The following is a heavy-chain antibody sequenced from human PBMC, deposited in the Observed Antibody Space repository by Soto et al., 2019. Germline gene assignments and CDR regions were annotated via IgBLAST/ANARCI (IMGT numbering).Heavy chain of an antibody. CDR1: GFTFRSYA. CDR3: TKAYDIFDS. CDR2: ISGGGYGI. V-gene: IGHV3-23*01. Sequence: GGSLRLSCATSGFTFRSYALSWVRQAPGKGLEWVSSISGGGYGINYADSVQGRFTISRDYSKNTLYLQMNSLRAEDTAVYYCTKAYDIFDSWGQGTLVTVSS. J-gene: IGHJ4*02. D-gene: IGHD3-9*01.